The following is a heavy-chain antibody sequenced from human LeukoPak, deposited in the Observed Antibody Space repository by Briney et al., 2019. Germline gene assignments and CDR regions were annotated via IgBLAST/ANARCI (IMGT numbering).Heavy chain of an antibody. Sequence: QPSETLSLTCTVSGGSISNYYWTWIRQPAGKGLEWIGRVYTTGTTNYNPSLKSRVTMSVDTSENQFSLKLSSVTAADTAVYFCARQIGYSYGYFDYWGQGTLVTVSS. V-gene: IGHV4-4*07. CDR2: VYTTGTT. CDR1: GGSISNYY. CDR3: ARQIGYSYGYFDY. D-gene: IGHD5-18*01. J-gene: IGHJ4*02.